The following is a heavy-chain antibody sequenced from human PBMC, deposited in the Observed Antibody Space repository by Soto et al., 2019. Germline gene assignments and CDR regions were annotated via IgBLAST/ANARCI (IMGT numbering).Heavy chain of an antibody. Sequence: ASVKVSCKASGYTFTSYVMHWVRQAPGQRLEWMGWINAGNGNTKYSQKFQGRVTITRDTSASTAYMELSSLRSEDTAVYYCARNRYYDSSGMAYWGQGTLVTVSS. CDR3: ARNRYYDSSGMAY. CDR1: GYTFTSYV. J-gene: IGHJ4*02. V-gene: IGHV1-3*01. D-gene: IGHD3-22*01. CDR2: INAGNGNT.